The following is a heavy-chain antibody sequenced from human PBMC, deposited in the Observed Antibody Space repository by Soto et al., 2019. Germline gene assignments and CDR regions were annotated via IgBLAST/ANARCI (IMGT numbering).Heavy chain of an antibody. CDR3: ARVPYCGGDCYPQYFQH. J-gene: IGHJ1*01. V-gene: IGHV1-69*13. CDR1: GGTFSSYA. CDR2: IIPIFGTA. Sequence: SVKVSCKASGGTFSSYAISWVRQAPGQGLEWMGGIIPIFGTANYAQKFQGRVAITADESTSTAYMELSSLRSEDTAVYYCARVPYCGGDCYPQYFQHWGQGTLVTVSS. D-gene: IGHD2-21*02.